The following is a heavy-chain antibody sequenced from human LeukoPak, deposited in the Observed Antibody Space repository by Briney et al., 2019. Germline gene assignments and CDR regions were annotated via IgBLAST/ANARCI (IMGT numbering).Heavy chain of an antibody. V-gene: IGHV3-23*01. CDR2: IPGSGGST. D-gene: IGHD3-10*01. Sequence: TGGSLRLSCAPSGFTFDNFAMTWVRQAPGKGLEWVSEIPGSGGSTYYADSVKGRFTISRDNSKNTLYLQMNSLRAEDTAIYYCARELFDFDYWGQGTLVTVSS. J-gene: IGHJ4*02. CDR3: ARELFDFDY. CDR1: GFTFDNFA.